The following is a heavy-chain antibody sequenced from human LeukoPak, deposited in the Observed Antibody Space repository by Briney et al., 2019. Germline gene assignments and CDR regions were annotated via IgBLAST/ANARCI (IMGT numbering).Heavy chain of an antibody. CDR2: IIPILGIA. J-gene: IGHJ4*02. D-gene: IGHD1-26*01. Sequence: ASVKVSCKASGGTFSSYAISWVRQAPEQGVEWMGRIIPILGIANYAQTFQGRVTITADKSTSTAYMELSSLRSEDTAVYYCARPSGSVGLGRATDYFDYWGQGTLVTVSS. V-gene: IGHV1-69*04. CDR1: GGTFSSYA. CDR3: ARPSGSVGLGRATDYFDY.